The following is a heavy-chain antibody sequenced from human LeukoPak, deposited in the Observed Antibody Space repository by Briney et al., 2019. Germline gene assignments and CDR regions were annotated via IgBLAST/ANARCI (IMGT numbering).Heavy chain of an antibody. CDR2: IYHSGST. Sequence: SETLSLTCTVSGGSISSSSYYWGWIRQPPGKGLEWIGSIYHSGSTYYNPSLKSRVTISVDTSKNQFSLKLSSVTAADTAVYYCARLSAEHDAFDIWGQGTMVTVSS. D-gene: IGHD1/OR15-1a*01. V-gene: IGHV4-39*07. J-gene: IGHJ3*02. CDR3: ARLSAEHDAFDI. CDR1: GGSISSSSYY.